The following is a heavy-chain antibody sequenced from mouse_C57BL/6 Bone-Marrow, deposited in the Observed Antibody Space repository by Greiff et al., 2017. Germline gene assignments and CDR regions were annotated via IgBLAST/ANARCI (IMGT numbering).Heavy chain of an antibody. D-gene: IGHD1-1*01. CDR2: IWRGGST. CDR1: GFSLTSYG. Sequence: VQLVESGPGLVQPSQSLSITCTVSGFSLTSYGVHWVRQSPGKGLEWLGVIWRGGSTDYNAAFMSRLSITKDNSKSQVFFKMNSLQADDTAIYYCAKSGSSHYYAMDYWGQGTSVTVSS. J-gene: IGHJ4*01. CDR3: AKSGSSHYYAMDY. V-gene: IGHV2-5*01.